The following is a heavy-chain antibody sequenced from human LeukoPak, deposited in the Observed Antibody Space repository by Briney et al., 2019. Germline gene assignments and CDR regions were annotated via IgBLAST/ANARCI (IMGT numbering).Heavy chain of an antibody. CDR1: GFTMRDND. D-gene: IGHD5/OR15-5a*01. CDR2: IYSSGGT. CDR3: AKRPLSSCS. J-gene: IGHJ4*01. Sequence: GGSLRLSCAVSGFTMRDNDMTWVRQAPGKGLEWVSLIYSSGGTSYADSVKGRFTISKDNSKNTLYLQMNSLRAEDTAVYYCAKRPLSSCSRGLGTLVTVSS. V-gene: IGHV3-66*01.